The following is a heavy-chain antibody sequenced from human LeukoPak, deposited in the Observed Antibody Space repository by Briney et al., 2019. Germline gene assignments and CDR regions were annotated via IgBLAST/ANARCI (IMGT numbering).Heavy chain of an antibody. CDR2: IYPGDSDT. CDR1: GYSFTSYW. CDR3: ATNTMFRGIHAFDI. V-gene: IGHV5-51*01. D-gene: IGHD3-10*01. J-gene: IGHJ3*02. Sequence: GESLQISCKGSGYSFTSYWIGWVRQMPGKGLEWMGIIYPGDSDTRYSPSFQGQVTISADKSISTAYLQWSSLEASDSAMYYCATNTMFRGIHAFDIWGKGTMVTVSS.